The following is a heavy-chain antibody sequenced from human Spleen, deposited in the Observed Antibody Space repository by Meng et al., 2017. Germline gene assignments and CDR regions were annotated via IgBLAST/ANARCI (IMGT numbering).Heavy chain of an antibody. Sequence: VQLVQAGGAVTRPGGSVKDSLKASGYTFPDYCLTRGRRDPGKGREWMGRINPKSGDTHYAQRFQGRVTMTGETSISTAYMELSGLRSDDTAMYYCARDEDISAAGKLFGDYWGQGTLVTVSS. V-gene: IGHV1-2*06. CDR2: INPKSGDT. J-gene: IGHJ4*02. CDR1: GYTFPDYC. D-gene: IGHD6-13*01. CDR3: ARDEDISAAGKLFGDY.